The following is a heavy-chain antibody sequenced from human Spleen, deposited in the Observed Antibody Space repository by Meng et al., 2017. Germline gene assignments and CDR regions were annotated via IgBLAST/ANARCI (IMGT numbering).Heavy chain of an antibody. D-gene: IGHD7-27*01. Sequence: ESLKISCAVYGGSFSGYYWSWIRQPPGKGLEWIGEITDSGRTNSNPSLKSRVTMLVDTSKNQFSLKLSSVTAADTAVYYCARSWGRADPYEYWGQGTLVTVSS. V-gene: IGHV4-34*01. J-gene: IGHJ4*02. CDR3: ARSWGRADPYEY. CDR2: ITDSGRT. CDR1: GGSFSGYY.